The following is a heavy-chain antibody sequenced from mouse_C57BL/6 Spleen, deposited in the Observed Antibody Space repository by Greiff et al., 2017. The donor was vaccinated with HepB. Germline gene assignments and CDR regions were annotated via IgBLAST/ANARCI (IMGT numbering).Heavy chain of an antibody. D-gene: IGHD1-1*01. CDR2: IYPGDGDT. Sequence: QVQLQQPGPELVKPGASVKISCKASGYAFSSSWMNWVKQRPGKGLEWIGRIYPGDGDTNYNGKFKGKATLTADKSSSTAYMQLSSLTSEDSAVYFCATTVVEGDWYFDVWGTGTTVTVSS. CDR1: GYAFSSSW. CDR3: ATTVVEGDWYFDV. J-gene: IGHJ1*03. V-gene: IGHV1-82*01.